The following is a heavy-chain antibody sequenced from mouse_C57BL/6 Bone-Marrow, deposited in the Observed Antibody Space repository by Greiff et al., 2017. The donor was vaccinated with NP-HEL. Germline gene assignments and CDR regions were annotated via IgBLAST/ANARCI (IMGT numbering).Heavy chain of an antibody. Sequence: QVQLQQPGAELVKPGASVKLSCKASGYTFTSYWMHWVKQRPGQGLEWIGMIHPNSGSTNYNEKFKSKATLTVDKSSSTAYMQLSSRTSEDSAVYYCARERVLSLDYWGQGTTLTVSS. D-gene: IGHD3-2*02. J-gene: IGHJ2*01. CDR1: GYTFTSYW. V-gene: IGHV1-64*01. CDR3: ARERVLSLDY. CDR2: IHPNSGST.